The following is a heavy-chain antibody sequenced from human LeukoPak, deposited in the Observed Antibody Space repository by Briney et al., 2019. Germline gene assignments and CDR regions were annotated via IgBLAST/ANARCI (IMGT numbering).Heavy chain of an antibody. CDR1: GFTFSDYY. V-gene: IGHV3-53*01. D-gene: IGHD3-22*01. J-gene: IGHJ6*02. CDR3: ARDTYDSSGYPKTAGYYGMDV. CDR2: IYSGGST. Sequence: PGGSLRLSCAASGFTFSDYYMSWVRQAPGKGLEWVSVIYSGGSTYYADSVKGRFTVSRDNSKNTLYLQMNSLRAEDTAVYYCARDTYDSSGYPKTAGYYGMDVWGQGTTVTVSS.